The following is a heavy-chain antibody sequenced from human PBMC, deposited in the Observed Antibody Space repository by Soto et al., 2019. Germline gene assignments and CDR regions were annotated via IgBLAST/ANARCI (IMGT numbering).Heavy chain of an antibody. CDR2: VNWNGGST. V-gene: IGHV3-20*04. D-gene: IGHD1-26*01. J-gene: IGHJ4*02. CDR1: GFTFDDYG. Sequence: EVQLVESGGGVLRPGGSLRLSCAASGFTFDDYGMSWARQAPGKGLEWVSGVNWNGGSTGYADSVKGRFTISRDNAKNTLYLQMNSLRAEDTAFYYCVRGASLNFDYWGQGTLVTVSS. CDR3: VRGASLNFDY.